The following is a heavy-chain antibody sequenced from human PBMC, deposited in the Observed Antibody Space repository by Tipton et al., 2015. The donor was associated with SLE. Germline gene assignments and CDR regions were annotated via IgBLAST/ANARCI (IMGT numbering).Heavy chain of an antibody. CDR2: IYTSGSS. J-gene: IGHJ4*02. CDR1: GGSISGRNYY. Sequence: TLSLTCTVSGGSISGRNYYWSWIRQPAGKGLEWIGHIYTSGSSNYNPSLKSRVTISVDTSKNQFSLKLSSVTAADTAVYYCATIPVGLRPPLYWGQGTLVTVSS. CDR3: ATIPVGLRPPLY. V-gene: IGHV4-61*09. D-gene: IGHD2-2*02.